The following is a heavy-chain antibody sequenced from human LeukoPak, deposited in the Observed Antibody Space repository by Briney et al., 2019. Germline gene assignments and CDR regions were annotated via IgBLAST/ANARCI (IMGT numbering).Heavy chain of an antibody. CDR2: INPSGGST. V-gene: IGHV1-46*01. Sequence: ASVKVSCKASGYTFTSYYMHRVRQAPGQGLEWMGIINPSGGSTSYAQKFQGRVTMTRDTSTSTVYMELSSLKSEDTAVYYCARDRDYYGSGSPSMDVWGQGTTVTVSS. D-gene: IGHD3-10*01. J-gene: IGHJ6*02. CDR3: ARDRDYYGSGSPSMDV. CDR1: GYTFTSYY.